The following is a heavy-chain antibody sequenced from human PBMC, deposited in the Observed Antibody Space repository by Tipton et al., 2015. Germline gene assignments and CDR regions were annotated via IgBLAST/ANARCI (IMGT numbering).Heavy chain of an antibody. D-gene: IGHD4-17*01. CDR2: IYYSGST. J-gene: IGHJ5*02. Sequence: TLSLTCTVSGGSISSYYWSWIRQPPGKGLEWIGYIYYSGSTNYNPSLKSRVTISVDTSKNQFSPKLSSVTAADTAVYYCARFDYGDYLTGFDPWGQGTLVTVSS. CDR1: GGSISSYY. V-gene: IGHV4-59*01. CDR3: ARFDYGDYLTGFDP.